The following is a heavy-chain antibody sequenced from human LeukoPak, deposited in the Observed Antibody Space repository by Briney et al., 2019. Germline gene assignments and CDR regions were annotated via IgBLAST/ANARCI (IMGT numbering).Heavy chain of an antibody. Sequence: SETLSLTCTVSGGSISSSSYYWGGIRQPPGKGLEWIGSIYYSGSTYYNPSLKSRVTISVDTSKNQFSLKLSSVTAADMGVYYCGSMIAYCSVGSCYPDYFQHWGQGTLVTVSS. CDR1: GGSISSSSYY. D-gene: IGHD2-15*01. CDR2: IYYSGST. CDR3: GSMIAYCSVGSCYPDYFQH. J-gene: IGHJ1*01. V-gene: IGHV4-39*01.